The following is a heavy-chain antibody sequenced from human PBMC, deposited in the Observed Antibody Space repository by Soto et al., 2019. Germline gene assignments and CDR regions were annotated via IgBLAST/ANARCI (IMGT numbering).Heavy chain of an antibody. CDR1: GFPFSGYN. D-gene: IGHD1-26*01. Sequence: GGSLRLSCSASGFPFSGYNMNWVRQAPGRGLEWVSSITSTSSDIYYADSVKGRFTISRDNAKNSLYLHMNSLRAEDTAVYYCARPYSGSYSFDYWGQGTLVTVSS. CDR3: ARPYSGSYSFDY. CDR2: ITSTSSDI. J-gene: IGHJ4*02. V-gene: IGHV3-21*01.